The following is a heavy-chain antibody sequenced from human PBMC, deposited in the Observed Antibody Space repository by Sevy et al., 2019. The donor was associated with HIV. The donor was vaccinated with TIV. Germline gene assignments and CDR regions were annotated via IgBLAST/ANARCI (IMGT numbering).Heavy chain of an antibody. CDR1: GYTFTSYY. V-gene: IGHV1-46*01. CDR2: INPSGGST. CDR3: ARDAPWIAVAGTFDY. D-gene: IGHD6-19*01. Sequence: ASVKVSCKASGYTFTSYYMHWVRQAPGQGLEWMGIINPSGGSTSYAQKFQGRVTMTRDTSTVTVYMELSSLRSEDTAVYYCARDAPWIAVAGTFDYWGQGTLVTVSS. J-gene: IGHJ4*02.